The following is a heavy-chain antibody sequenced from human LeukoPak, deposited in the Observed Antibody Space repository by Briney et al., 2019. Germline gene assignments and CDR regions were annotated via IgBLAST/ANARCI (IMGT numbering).Heavy chain of an antibody. J-gene: IGHJ3*01. CDR2: INPTSGGT. CDR3: ALQTVAGAFDV. Sequence: GASVKVSCKASGYSFTGYYMHWVRQAPGQGLERMGWINPTSGGTNYSQKFQGRVTMTTDTSINTAYMELSRRRSGDTAVYYCALQTVAGAFDVWGQGTMVTVSS. CDR1: GYSFTGYY. V-gene: IGHV1-2*02. D-gene: IGHD4-23*01.